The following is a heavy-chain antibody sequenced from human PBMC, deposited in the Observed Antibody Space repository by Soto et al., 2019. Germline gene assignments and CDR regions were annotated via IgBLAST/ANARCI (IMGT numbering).Heavy chain of an antibody. V-gene: IGHV3-30*18. CDR3: AKSHGGYGGVDY. J-gene: IGHJ4*02. CDR2: ISYDGSNK. D-gene: IGHD5-12*01. CDR1: GFTFSSYG. Sequence: QVQLVESGGRVVQPGRSLRLSCAASGFTFSSYGMHWVRQAPGKGLEWVAVISYDGSNKYYADSVKGRFTISRDNSKNTLYLQMNSLRAEDTAVYYCAKSHGGYGGVDYWGQGTLVTVSS.